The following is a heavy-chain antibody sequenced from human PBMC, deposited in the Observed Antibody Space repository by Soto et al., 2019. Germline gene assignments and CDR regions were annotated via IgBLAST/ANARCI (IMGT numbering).Heavy chain of an antibody. CDR3: ARDLAFSEWLVPHCFYP. J-gene: IGHJ5*02. V-gene: IGHV1-3*01. CDR2: INAGNGNT. CDR1: GYTFTSYA. D-gene: IGHD6-19*01. Sequence: ASVKVSCNSPGYTFTSYAIHCVRQAPGQRLEWMGWINAGNGNTKYSQKFQSRVTITRDTSASTAYMELSSLRSEDTAVYYCARDLAFSEWLVPHCFYPWGQGTLVTGSS.